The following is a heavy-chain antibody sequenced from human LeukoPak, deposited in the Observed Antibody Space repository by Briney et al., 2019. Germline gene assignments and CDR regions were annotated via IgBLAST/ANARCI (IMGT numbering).Heavy chain of an antibody. J-gene: IGHJ4*02. CDR3: ARGSWVVVPAAIYFDFDY. V-gene: IGHV1-69*06. CDR2: IIPIFGTA. CDR1: GGTFSSYA. Sequence: SVKVSCKASGGTFSSYAISWVRQAPGQGLEWMGGIIPIFGTANYAQKFQGRVTITADKSTSTAYMELSSLRSEDTAVYYCARGSWVVVPAAIYFDFDYWGQGTLVTVSS. D-gene: IGHD2-2*01.